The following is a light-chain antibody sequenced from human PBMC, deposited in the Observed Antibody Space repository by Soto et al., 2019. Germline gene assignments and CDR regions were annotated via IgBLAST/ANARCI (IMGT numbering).Light chain of an antibody. J-gene: IGKJ3*01. CDR3: QQYCSSPLFT. CDR2: GAS. V-gene: IGKV3-20*01. CDR1: QSVSSSY. Sequence: EIVLTQSPGTLSLSPGERATLSCRASQSVSSSYLAWYQQKPGQAPRLLIYGASSSATGIPDRFSGSGSGTDFTLTISRLEPEDFAVYYCQQYCSSPLFTFGPGTKVDIK.